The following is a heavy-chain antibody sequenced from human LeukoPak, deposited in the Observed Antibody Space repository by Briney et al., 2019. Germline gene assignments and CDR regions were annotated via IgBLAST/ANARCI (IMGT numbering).Heavy chain of an antibody. Sequence: GGSLRLSCAASGFTFSNDWMLWVRQAPGKGLVWVSRINTDGSTTTYADSVKGRFTISRDNAKNTLYLQMNSLRIEDTAVYYCARSRGGSYHYWGQGTLVTVSS. CDR3: ARSRGGSYHY. V-gene: IGHV3-74*01. D-gene: IGHD3-16*02. J-gene: IGHJ4*02. CDR2: INTDGSTT. CDR1: GFTFSNDW.